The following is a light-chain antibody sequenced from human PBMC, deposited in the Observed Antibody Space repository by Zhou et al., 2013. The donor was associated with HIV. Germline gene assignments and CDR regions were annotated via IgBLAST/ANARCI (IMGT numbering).Light chain of an antibody. J-gene: IGKJ4*01. CDR1: QSVASNY. CDR2: GAS. CDR3: QQYGNSLLT. V-gene: IGKV3-20*01. Sequence: VMTQSPATLSVFPGERVTLSCRASQSVASNYLAWYQHKPGQSPRLLIYGASSRATGIPDRFSGSGSGTYFTLTISRLEPEDFAVYYCQQYGNSLLTFGGGTKLEIK.